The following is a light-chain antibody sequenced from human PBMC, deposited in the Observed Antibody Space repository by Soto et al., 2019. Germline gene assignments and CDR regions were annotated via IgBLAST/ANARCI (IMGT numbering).Light chain of an antibody. J-gene: IGKJ1*01. V-gene: IGKV3D-20*02. CDR3: QQRTNWLWT. CDR1: HTISSSY. Sequence: EIVLTQSPGTLSLSPGERATLSCRASHTISSSYLAWYQQKPGQAPRLLIYDASNRATGIPARFSGSGSGTDVTLTIDSLEPEDFAVYYCQQRTNWLWTFGPGTKVDIK. CDR2: DAS.